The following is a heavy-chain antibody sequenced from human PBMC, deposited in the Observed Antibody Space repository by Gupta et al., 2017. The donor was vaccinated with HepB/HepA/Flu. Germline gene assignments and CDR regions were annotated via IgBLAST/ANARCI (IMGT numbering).Heavy chain of an antibody. CDR3: AKDRNSVSYDGGVDY. J-gene: IGHJ4*02. V-gene: IGHV3-9*01. CDR2: ISWNSGSI. CDR1: GFTFDDYA. D-gene: IGHD1-26*01. Sequence: EVQLVESGGGLVQPGRSLRLSCAASGFTFDDYAMHWVRQAPGKGLEWVSGISWNSGSIGYADSVKGRFTISRDNAKNSLYLQMNSLRAEDTALYYCAKDRNSVSYDGGVDYWGQGTLVTVSS.